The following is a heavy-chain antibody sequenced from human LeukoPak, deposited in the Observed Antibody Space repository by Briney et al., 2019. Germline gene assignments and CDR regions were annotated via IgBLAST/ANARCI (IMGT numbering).Heavy chain of an antibody. CDR1: GGSFSGYY. CDR2: LSHSGST. CDR3: ASIAAAGTFNY. J-gene: IGHJ4*02. Sequence: PSETLSLTCAVYGGSFSGYYWTWIRQPPGKGLEWIGELSHSGSTNYRPSLRSRVTISLDTSKNQFSLQLNSVTAADTAVYYCASIAAAGTFNYWGQGTLVTVSS. V-gene: IGHV4-34*01. D-gene: IGHD6-13*01.